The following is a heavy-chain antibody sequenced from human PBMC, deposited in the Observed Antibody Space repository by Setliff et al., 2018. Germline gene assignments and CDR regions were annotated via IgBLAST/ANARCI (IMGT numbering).Heavy chain of an antibody. CDR1: GDYISSQY. D-gene: IGHD3-3*01. Sequence: PSETLSLTCTVSGDYISSQYWSWIRQPPGKGLEWIGYISNRGSTDYNPSLKSRVTISEDTSRSQFSLKLTSVTTXDTXVYYCALSDHYPFYYDYWGLGTLVTVSS. CDR3: ALSDHYPFYYDY. V-gene: IGHV4-59*11. CDR2: ISNRGST. J-gene: IGHJ4*02.